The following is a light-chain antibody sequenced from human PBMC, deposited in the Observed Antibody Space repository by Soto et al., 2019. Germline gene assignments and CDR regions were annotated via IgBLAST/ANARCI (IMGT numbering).Light chain of an antibody. CDR3: QQTDSFPYT. V-gene: IGKV1-39*01. CDR1: QSIYTY. Sequence: DVQMTQSPSSLSASVGDRVTITCRASQSIYTYLHWYRQRPGSAPNLLVFAASALHSGVPSRFSGSGSGTNFTLTISNLQSEDFATYYCQQTDSFPYTFGQGTNLEIK. CDR2: AAS. J-gene: IGKJ2*01.